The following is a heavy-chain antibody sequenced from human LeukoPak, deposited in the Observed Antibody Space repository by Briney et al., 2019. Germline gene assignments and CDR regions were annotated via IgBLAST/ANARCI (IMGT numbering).Heavy chain of an antibody. D-gene: IGHD5-18*01. CDR2: IYHSGST. CDR3: ARLYYSYGIMDFDY. V-gene: IGHV4-38-2*01. CDR1: GYSISSGYY. Sequence: PSETLSPTCAVSGYSISSGYYWGWIRQPPGKGLEWIGSIYHSGSTYYNPSLKSRVTISVDTSKNQFSLKLSSVTAADTAVYYCARLYYSYGIMDFDYWGQGTLVTVSS. J-gene: IGHJ4*02.